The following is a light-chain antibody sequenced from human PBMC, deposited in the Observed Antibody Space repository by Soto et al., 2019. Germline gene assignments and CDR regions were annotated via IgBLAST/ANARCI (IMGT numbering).Light chain of an antibody. V-gene: IGKV1-39*01. CDR1: HIVHTS. Sequence: DIHITQSTSSLVACVGDRAPVTYLTSHIVHTSVNCYQQNPGKPPKLVIDAASSVERWLPAMLSGSGSAKFLPLTIHNIQPDDFATYFCKKNHRIDPTFGPGKKVDMK. CDR2: AAS. J-gene: IGKJ2*01. CDR3: KKNHRIDPT.